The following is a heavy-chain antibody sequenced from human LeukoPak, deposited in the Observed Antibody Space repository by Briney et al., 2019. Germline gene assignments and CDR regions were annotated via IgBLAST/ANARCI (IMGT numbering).Heavy chain of an antibody. J-gene: IGHJ4*02. CDR1: GGSFSGYY. V-gene: IGHV4-31*11. CDR2: IYYSGST. Sequence: SETLSLTCAVYGGSFSGYYWNWIRQHPGKGLEWIGYIYYSGSTYYNPSLKSRVTLSVDTSKNQFSLKVSSVTAADTAVYYCARKSAGASYFDYWGQGTLVTVSS. D-gene: IGHD7-27*01. CDR3: ARKSAGASYFDY.